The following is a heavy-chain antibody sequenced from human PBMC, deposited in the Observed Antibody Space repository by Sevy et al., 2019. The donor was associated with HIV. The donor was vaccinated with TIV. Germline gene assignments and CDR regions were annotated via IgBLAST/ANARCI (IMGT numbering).Heavy chain of an antibody. CDR1: GFTFSSYS. Sequence: GGSLRLSCAASGFTFSSYSMNWVRQAPGKGLEWVSSISSSSSYIYYADSVKGRFTISRDNAKNSLYLQMNSLRAEDTAVYYCAGDRDIVATKGDYYYGMDVWGQGTTVTVSS. V-gene: IGHV3-21*01. D-gene: IGHD5-12*01. CDR3: AGDRDIVATKGDYYYGMDV. J-gene: IGHJ6*02. CDR2: ISSSSSYI.